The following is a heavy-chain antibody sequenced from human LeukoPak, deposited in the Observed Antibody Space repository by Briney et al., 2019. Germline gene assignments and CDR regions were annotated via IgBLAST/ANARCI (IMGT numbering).Heavy chain of an antibody. D-gene: IGHD4-17*01. CDR1: RFTLSNYW. CDR2: IKNDGSET. V-gene: IGHV3-7*01. CDR3: ARDRCEPDNRFDS. J-gene: IGHJ5*01. Sequence: GGSLCLSCAAYRFTLSNYWMIWVRPAPGQGLVWVANIKNDGSETYYVHYVKGPITISTDNATNSLYLQMNSLNAKDASLYYCARDRCEPDNRFDSWGQGTLVTLSS.